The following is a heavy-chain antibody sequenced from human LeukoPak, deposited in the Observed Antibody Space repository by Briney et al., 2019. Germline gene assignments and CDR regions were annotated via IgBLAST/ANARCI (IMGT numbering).Heavy chain of an antibody. Sequence: PGGSLRLSCGASGLTFIRQAMGWVRQAPGRGLEWISVITGSGDATYYAGFVRGQFTISRDNSKNTLYLHMSSLRAEDSAVYYCAKVPVESSNYYHDFWGQGTLVTVSS. J-gene: IGHJ4*02. CDR3: AKVPVESSNYYHDF. V-gene: IGHV3-23*01. D-gene: IGHD4-11*01. CDR2: ITGSGDAT. CDR1: GLTFIRQA.